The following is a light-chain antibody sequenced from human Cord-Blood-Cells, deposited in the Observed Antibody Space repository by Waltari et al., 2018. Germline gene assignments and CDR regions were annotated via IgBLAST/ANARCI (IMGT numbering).Light chain of an antibody. J-gene: IGKJ1*01. Sequence: DIHMTQSPSTMSASVGDRVTITCRAIQSISSWLALYQQKPVKAPKLLIYKASSLEIGVLSMFSGNGSGTEFTLSISSLQPDDFATYYCQQYNSYWTFGQGTKVEIK. V-gene: IGKV1-5*03. CDR2: KAS. CDR1: QSISSW. CDR3: QQYNSYWT.